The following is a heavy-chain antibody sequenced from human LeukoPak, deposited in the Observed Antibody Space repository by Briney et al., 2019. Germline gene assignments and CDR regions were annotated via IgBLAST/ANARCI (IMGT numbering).Heavy chain of an antibody. V-gene: IGHV3-11*06. D-gene: IGHD3-3*01. CDR2: ISSSSSYT. CDR1: GFTFSDYY. J-gene: IGHJ6*02. CDR3: ARGVYDFWSGTAYGMDV. Sequence: RGSLRLSCAASGFTFSDYYMSWIRQAPGKGLEWVSYISSSSSYTNYADSVKGRFTISRDNAKNSLYLQMNSLRAEDTAVYYCARGVYDFWSGTAYGMDVWGQGTTVTVSS.